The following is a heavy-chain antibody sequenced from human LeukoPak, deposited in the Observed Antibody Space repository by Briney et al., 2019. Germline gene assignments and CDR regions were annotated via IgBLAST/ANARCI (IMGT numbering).Heavy chain of an antibody. D-gene: IGHD5-18*01. V-gene: IGHV4-34*01. CDR1: GGSISSGGYY. CDR2: INHSEST. CDR3: ASKVLVDTAMVYDY. Sequence: SETLSLTCAVSGGSISSGGYYWSWIRQPPGKGLEWIGEINHSESTNYNPSLKSRVTISVDTSKNQFSLKLSSVTAADTAVYYCASKVLVDTAMVYDYWGQGTLVTVSS. J-gene: IGHJ4*02.